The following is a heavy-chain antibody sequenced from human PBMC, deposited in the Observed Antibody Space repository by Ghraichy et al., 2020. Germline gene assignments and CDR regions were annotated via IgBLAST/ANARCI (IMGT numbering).Heavy chain of an antibody. Sequence: TLSLTCTVSGGSISSSSYYWGWIRQPPGKGLEWIGSIYYSGSTYYNPSLKSRVTISVDTSKNQFSLKLSSVTAADTAVYYCAGKRGYSYGPIDYWGQGTLVTVSS. J-gene: IGHJ4*02. D-gene: IGHD5-18*01. V-gene: IGHV4-39*01. CDR2: IYYSGST. CDR1: GGSISSSSYY. CDR3: AGKRGYSYGPIDY.